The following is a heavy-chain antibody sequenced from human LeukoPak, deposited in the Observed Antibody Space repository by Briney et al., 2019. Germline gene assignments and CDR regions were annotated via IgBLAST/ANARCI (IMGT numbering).Heavy chain of an antibody. V-gene: IGHV1-8*01. CDR3: ARYAIAAEDAFGI. J-gene: IGHJ3*02. D-gene: IGHD6-13*01. Sequence: ASVKVSCKASGYTFTSYDINWVRQATGQGLEWMGWMNPNSGNTGYAQKFQGRVTMTRNTSISTAYMELSSLRSEDTAVYYCARYAIAAEDAFGIWGQGTMVTVSS. CDR1: GYTFTSYD. CDR2: MNPNSGNT.